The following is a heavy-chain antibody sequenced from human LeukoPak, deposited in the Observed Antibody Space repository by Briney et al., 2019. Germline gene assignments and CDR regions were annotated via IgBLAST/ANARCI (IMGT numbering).Heavy chain of an antibody. J-gene: IGHJ4*02. Sequence: GGSLRLSCAASGFTFTNHWMSWVRQAPGKGLEWVGNIHKDGRVMFYAASVKGRFTISRDNAKNSLYLDMNSLRDEDTAIYYCASSHDSSGNDWGQGTLVTVTS. D-gene: IGHD3-22*01. V-gene: IGHV3-7*03. CDR1: GFTFTNHW. CDR2: IHKDGRVM. CDR3: ASSHDSSGND.